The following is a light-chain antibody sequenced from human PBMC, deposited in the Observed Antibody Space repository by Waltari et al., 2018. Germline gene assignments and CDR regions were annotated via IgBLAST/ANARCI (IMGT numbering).Light chain of an antibody. CDR2: VNT. J-gene: IGLJ3*02. CDR1: SSNLGAGYD. Sequence: QSVLTQPPSVSGAPGQRVTIPCTGSSSNLGAGYDVHWYQQFPGTAPKLPIYVNTNRPSGVPDRISASRSGTSASLAITGLQAEDEADYYCQSYDSSLTAWVFGGGTKLTVL. CDR3: QSYDSSLTAWV. V-gene: IGLV1-40*01.